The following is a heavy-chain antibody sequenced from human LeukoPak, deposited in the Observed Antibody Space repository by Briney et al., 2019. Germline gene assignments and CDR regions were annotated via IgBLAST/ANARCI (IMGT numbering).Heavy chain of an antibody. CDR1: GYSISSGYY. Sequence: PSETLSLTCTVSGYSISSGYYWGWIRPPPGKGPEWIGSIYHSGSTYYNPSLKSRVTISIDTSKNQFSLKLSSLTAADTAIYYCARGIESYGDYGYWGQGILVTVSS. V-gene: IGHV4-38-2*02. CDR2: IYHSGST. D-gene: IGHD4-17*01. J-gene: IGHJ4*02. CDR3: ARGIESYGDYGY.